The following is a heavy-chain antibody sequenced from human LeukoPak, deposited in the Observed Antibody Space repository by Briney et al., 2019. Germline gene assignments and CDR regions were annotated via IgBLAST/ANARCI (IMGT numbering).Heavy chain of an antibody. D-gene: IGHD2-21*01. Sequence: ASVKVSCKASGYTFTNHFMHWMRQAPGQGLEWMGWINPDSGGTRYAKKFQGRVTMTRDTSITTAYLEVRSLTSDDTAVYYCARATPYSCNWVDWGQGSLVTVSS. CDR2: INPDSGGT. V-gene: IGHV1-2*02. CDR1: GYTFTNHF. J-gene: IGHJ4*02. CDR3: ARATPYSCNWVD.